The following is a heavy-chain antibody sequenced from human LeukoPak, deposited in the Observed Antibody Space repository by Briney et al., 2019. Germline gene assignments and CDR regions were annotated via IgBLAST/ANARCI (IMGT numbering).Heavy chain of an antibody. Sequence: SETLSLTCAVYGGSFSGYYWSWIRQPPGKGLEWIGEINHSGSTNYNPSLKSRVTISVDTSKNQFSLKLSSMTAADTAVYYCARRVAAAGTNWFDPWGQGTLVTVSS. V-gene: IGHV4-34*01. J-gene: IGHJ5*02. CDR1: GGSFSGYY. CDR3: ARRVAAAGTNWFDP. D-gene: IGHD6-13*01. CDR2: INHSGST.